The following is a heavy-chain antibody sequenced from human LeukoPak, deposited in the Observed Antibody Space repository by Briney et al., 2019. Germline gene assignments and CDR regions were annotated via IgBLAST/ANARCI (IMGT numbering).Heavy chain of an antibody. Sequence: GGSLRLSCAASGFTFSSYAMSWVRQAPGKGLEWVSAISGSGGSTYYADSVKGRFTISRDNSKNTLYLQMSSLTAEDTAVYFCATAGNYRFDYWGQGALVTVSS. J-gene: IGHJ4*02. CDR1: GFTFSSYA. D-gene: IGHD1-7*01. CDR2: ISGSGGST. V-gene: IGHV3-23*01. CDR3: ATAGNYRFDY.